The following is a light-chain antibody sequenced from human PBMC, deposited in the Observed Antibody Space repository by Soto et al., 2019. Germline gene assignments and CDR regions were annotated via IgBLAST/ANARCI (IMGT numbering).Light chain of an antibody. Sequence: EIVLKHSPGTLSLSPWERATLSCRASQSVSSNYLAWYQQKPGQAPRLLIYGASSRATGIPDRFSGSGSGTDFTLTISRLEPEDFAVYYCQQYGSSLLFGQGTKVDI. CDR2: GAS. CDR3: QQYGSSLL. CDR1: QSVSSNY. J-gene: IGKJ1*01. V-gene: IGKV3-20*01.